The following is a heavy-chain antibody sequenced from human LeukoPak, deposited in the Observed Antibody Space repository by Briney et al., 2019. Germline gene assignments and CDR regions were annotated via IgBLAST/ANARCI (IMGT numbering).Heavy chain of an antibody. CDR2: INGDGSVT. Sequence: GGSLRLSCAASGFTFSSSWMHWVRQAPGKGLVWASRINGDGSVTTYADSVKGRFTISRDNAKSTLYLQLNSLTAEDTAVYYCARGVNGNSDYWGQGALVTVSS. V-gene: IGHV3-74*01. CDR3: ARGVNGNSDY. D-gene: IGHD2-8*01. J-gene: IGHJ4*02. CDR1: GFTFSSSW.